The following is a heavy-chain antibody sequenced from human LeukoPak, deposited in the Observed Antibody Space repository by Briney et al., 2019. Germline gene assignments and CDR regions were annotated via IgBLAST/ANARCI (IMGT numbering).Heavy chain of an antibody. J-gene: IGHJ3*02. CDR2: IWYDGSNK. D-gene: IGHD3-10*01. Sequence: PGGSLRLSCAASGFTFSSYGMHWVRQAPGKGLEWVAVIWYDGSNKYYADSVKGRFTISRDNSKNTLYLQVNSLRVEDTAVYYCASRFRVRGVDRYDAFDIWGQGTMVTVSS. CDR1: GFTFSSYG. CDR3: ASRFRVRGVDRYDAFDI. V-gene: IGHV3-33*01.